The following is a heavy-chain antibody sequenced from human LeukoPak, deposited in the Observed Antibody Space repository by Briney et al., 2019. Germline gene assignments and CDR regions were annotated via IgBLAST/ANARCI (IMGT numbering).Heavy chain of an antibody. D-gene: IGHD2-21*01. CDR1: GYTFSDYY. CDR3: AREIASLSLGDWFDP. J-gene: IGHJ5*02. Sequence: ASVRVSCKASGYTFSDYYMHWVRQAPGQGREWMGWINPNSGGTNYSQKFQGMVTMTMDTSISTGYMELSSLKSDDTAVYYCAREIASLSLGDWFDPWGQGTLVTVSS. CDR2: INPNSGGT. V-gene: IGHV1-2*02.